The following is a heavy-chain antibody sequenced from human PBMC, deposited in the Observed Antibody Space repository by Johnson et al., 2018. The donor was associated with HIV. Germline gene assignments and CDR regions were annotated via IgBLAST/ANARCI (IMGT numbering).Heavy chain of an antibody. CDR3: AKGRIEKYPIEGDAFDI. V-gene: IGHV3-30*14. CDR2: ISYDGSNN. J-gene: IGHJ3*02. D-gene: IGHD2-2*02. Sequence: QVQLVESGGGVVQPGRSLRLSCAASGFTFSSYAMHWVRQAPGKGLEWVAVISYDGSNNYYADSVKGRFTISRDHSKKTRYLQMNSLRAEDTAVYYCAKGRIEKYPIEGDAFDIWGQGTMVTVSS. CDR1: GFTFSSYA.